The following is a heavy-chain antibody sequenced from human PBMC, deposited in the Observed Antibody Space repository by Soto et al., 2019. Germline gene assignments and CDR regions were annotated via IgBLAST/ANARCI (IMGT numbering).Heavy chain of an antibody. Sequence: ASVKVSCKASGYTFTSYYMHWVRQAPGQGLEWMGIINPSGGSTSYAQKFQGRVTMTRDTSTSTVYMELSSLRSEDAAVYYCARESCSSTSCYWSSGMDVWGQGTTVTVSS. CDR1: GYTFTSYY. CDR3: ARESCSSTSCYWSSGMDV. CDR2: INPSGGST. J-gene: IGHJ6*02. D-gene: IGHD2-2*01. V-gene: IGHV1-46*01.